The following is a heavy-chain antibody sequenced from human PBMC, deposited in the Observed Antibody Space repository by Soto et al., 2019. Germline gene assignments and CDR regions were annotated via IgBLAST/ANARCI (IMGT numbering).Heavy chain of an antibody. CDR3: ARDFASLLDP. J-gene: IGHJ5*02. CDR2: IRYDGSNK. CDR1: GFTFSNYG. V-gene: IGHV3-33*01. Sequence: PGGSLRLSCAASGFTFSNYGMHWVRQAPGKGLEWVAVIRYDGSNKYYADSVKGRFTISRDNSKDTLYLRMNSLRAEDTAVYYCARDFASLLDPWGQGTRVTVSS.